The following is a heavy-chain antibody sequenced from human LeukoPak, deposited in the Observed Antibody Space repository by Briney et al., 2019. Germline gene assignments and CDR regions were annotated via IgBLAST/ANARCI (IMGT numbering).Heavy chain of an antibody. CDR3: AKRGLKETKEFDY. V-gene: IGHV3-23*01. Sequence: PGGSLRLSCAASGFTFSSYAMSWVRQAPGKGLEWVSAISGSGGSTYYADSVKGRFTISRDNSKNTLYLQMNSLRAEDTAVYFCAKRGLKETKEFDYWGQGTLVTVSS. CDR2: ISGSGGST. J-gene: IGHJ4*02. D-gene: IGHD1-7*01. CDR1: GFTFSSYA.